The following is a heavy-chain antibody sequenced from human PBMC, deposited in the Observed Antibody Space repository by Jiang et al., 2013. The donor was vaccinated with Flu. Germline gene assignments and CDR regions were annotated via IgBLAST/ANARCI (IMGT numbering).Heavy chain of an antibody. Sequence: GLVKPSETLSLTCTVSRGSIISSSYYWVWIRQPPGKGLEWIGSIYHSGSTYYNPSLKSRVTMSVDTSKNQFSLNVTSVTAADTAVYYCARAQKYSGFELPFFDYWGQGGLVTVSS. J-gene: IGHJ4*02. D-gene: IGHD5-12*01. CDR2: IYHSGST. CDR3: ARAQKYSGFELPFFDY. CDR1: RGSIISSSYY. V-gene: IGHV4-39*07.